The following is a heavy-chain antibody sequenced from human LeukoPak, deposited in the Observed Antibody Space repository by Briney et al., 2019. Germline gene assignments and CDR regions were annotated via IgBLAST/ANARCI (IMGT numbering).Heavy chain of an antibody. J-gene: IGHJ6*02. CDR3: TRRIIAARPDYYSMDV. D-gene: IGHD6-13*01. Sequence: GGSLRLSCAASGFTFSGSAMHWVRQASGKGLEWVGRIRSKANSYATAYAASVKGRFTISRDDSKNTAYLQMNSLKTEDTAVYYCTRRIIAARPDYYSMDVWGQGTTVTVSS. V-gene: IGHV3-73*01. CDR2: IRSKANSYAT. CDR1: GFTFSGSA.